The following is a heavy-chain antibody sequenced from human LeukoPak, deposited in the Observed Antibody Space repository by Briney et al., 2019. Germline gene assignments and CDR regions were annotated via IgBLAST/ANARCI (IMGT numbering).Heavy chain of an antibody. Sequence: SETLSLTCTVSGYSISSGYYWGWIRQPPGKGLEWIGYIYYSGSTNYNPSLKSRVTISVDTSKNQFSLKLSSVTAADTAVYYCARGLVRLNYFDYWGQGTLVTVSS. V-gene: IGHV4-61*01. D-gene: IGHD6-13*01. J-gene: IGHJ4*02. CDR1: GYSISSGYY. CDR2: IYYSGST. CDR3: ARGLVRLNYFDY.